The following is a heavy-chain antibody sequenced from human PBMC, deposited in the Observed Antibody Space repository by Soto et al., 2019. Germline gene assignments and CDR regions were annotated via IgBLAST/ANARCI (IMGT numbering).Heavy chain of an antibody. D-gene: IGHD3-9*01. J-gene: IGHJ6*02. CDR1: GGSISSSSYY. CDR3: AGDQLVISPYYYYGMDV. V-gene: IGHV4-39*01. CDR2: IYYSGST. Sequence: SETLSLTCPVSGGSISSSSYYWGWIRQPPGKGLEWIGSIYYSGSTYYNPSLKSRVTISVDTSKNQFSLKLSSVTAADTAVYYCAGDQLVISPYYYYGMDVWGQGTKVTVSS.